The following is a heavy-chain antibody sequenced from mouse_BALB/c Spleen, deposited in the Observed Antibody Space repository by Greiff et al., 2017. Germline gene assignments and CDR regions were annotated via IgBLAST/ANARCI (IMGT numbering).Heavy chain of an antibody. CDR2: IYPGNSDT. D-gene: IGHD2-4*01. CDR1: GYSFTSYW. Sequence: EVQLQESGTVLARPGASVKMSCKASGYSFTSYWMHWVKQRPGQGLEWIGAIYPGNSDTSYNQKFKGKAKLTAVTSASTAYMELSSLTNEDSAVYYCTRLRYDYDVGFDYWGQGTTLTVSS. CDR3: TRLRYDYDVGFDY. J-gene: IGHJ2*01. V-gene: IGHV1-5*01.